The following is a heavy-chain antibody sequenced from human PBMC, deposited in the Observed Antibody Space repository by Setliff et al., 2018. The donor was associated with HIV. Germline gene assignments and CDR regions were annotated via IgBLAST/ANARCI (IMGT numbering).Heavy chain of an antibody. D-gene: IGHD1-7*01. V-gene: IGHV1-69*05. J-gene: IGHJ3*02. CDR3: AADPQTGTTSYDAFDI. CDR1: GGTFSSYA. CDR2: IIPVFGTT. Sequence: ASVKVSCKTSGGTFSSYAISWVRQAPGQGLEWMGGIIPVFGTTNYAQKFQGRVTITRDMSTSRAYMELSGLRTEDTAVYYCAADPQTGTTSYDAFDIWGQGTVVTVSS.